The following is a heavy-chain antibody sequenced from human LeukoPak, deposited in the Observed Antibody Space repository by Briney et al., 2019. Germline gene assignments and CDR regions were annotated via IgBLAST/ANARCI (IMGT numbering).Heavy chain of an antibody. Sequence: GASVKVSCKASGYTFTGYYMHWVRQAPGQGLEWMGWINPNSGGTNYAQKFQGRVTMTRDTSISTAYMEMSRLRSEDTAVYYCARVRYYDSSGYYWVPYWGQGTLVTVSS. J-gene: IGHJ4*02. V-gene: IGHV1-2*02. CDR2: INPNSGGT. CDR3: ARVRYYDSSGYYWVPY. D-gene: IGHD3-22*01. CDR1: GYTFTGYY.